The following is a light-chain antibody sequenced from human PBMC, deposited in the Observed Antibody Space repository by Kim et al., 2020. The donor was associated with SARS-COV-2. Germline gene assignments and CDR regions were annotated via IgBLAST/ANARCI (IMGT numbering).Light chain of an antibody. CDR3: QQYGSSLSLYT. CDR1: QSVSSSY. Sequence: PGERATLSCRASQSVSSSYLAWYQQKPGQAPRLLIYGASSRATGIPDRFSGSGSGTDFTLTISRLEPEDFAVYYCQQYGSSLSLYTFGQGTKLEIK. J-gene: IGKJ2*01. V-gene: IGKV3-20*01. CDR2: GAS.